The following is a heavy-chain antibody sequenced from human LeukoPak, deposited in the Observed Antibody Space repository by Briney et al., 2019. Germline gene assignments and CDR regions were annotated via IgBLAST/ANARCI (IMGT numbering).Heavy chain of an antibody. CDR3: ARTPGYSSSWRFDY. Sequence: SETLSLTCTVSGGTISSYYWSWIRQPPGKGLEWIGYIYYSGSTNYNPSLKSRVTISVDTSKNQFTLKLSSVTAADTAVYYCARTPGYSSSWRFDYWGQGTLVTVSS. V-gene: IGHV4-59*01. J-gene: IGHJ4*02. CDR2: IYYSGST. D-gene: IGHD6-13*01. CDR1: GGTISSYY.